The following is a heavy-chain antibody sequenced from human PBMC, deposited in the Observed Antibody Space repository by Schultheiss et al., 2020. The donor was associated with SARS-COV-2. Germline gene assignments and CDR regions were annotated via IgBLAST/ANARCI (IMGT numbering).Heavy chain of an antibody. CDR3: AREHRRGLKQQLSWFDP. CDR1: GFTFSSYG. CDR2: ISYDGSNK. D-gene: IGHD6-13*01. Sequence: GGSLRLSCAASGFTFSSYGMHWVRQAPGKGLEWVAVISYDGSNKYYADSVKGRFTISRDNSKNTLYLQMNSLRAEDTAVYYCAREHRRGLKQQLSWFDPWGQGTLVTVSS. J-gene: IGHJ5*02. V-gene: IGHV3-30*03.